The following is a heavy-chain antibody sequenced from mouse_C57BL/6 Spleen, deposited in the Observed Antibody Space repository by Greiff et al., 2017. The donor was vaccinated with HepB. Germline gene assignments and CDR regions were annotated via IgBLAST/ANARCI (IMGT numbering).Heavy chain of an antibody. Sequence: QVQLQQPGAELVKPGASVKLSCKASGYTFTSYWMQWVKQRPGQGLEWIGEIDPSDSYTNYNQKFKGKATLTVDTSSSTAYMQLSSLTSADSAVYYCARYHSSYFDYWGQVTPLTDSS. CDR3: ARYHSSYFDY. J-gene: IGHJ2*01. CDR2: IDPSDSYT. V-gene: IGHV1-50*01. CDR1: GYTFTSYW.